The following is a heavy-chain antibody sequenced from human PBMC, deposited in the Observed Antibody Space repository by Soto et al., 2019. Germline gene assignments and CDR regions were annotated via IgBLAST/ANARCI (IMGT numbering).Heavy chain of an antibody. J-gene: IGHJ6*02. V-gene: IGHV1-69*13. D-gene: IGHD5-12*01. CDR3: ARVAITPEYYYYYGMDV. CDR1: GGTLSSYA. CDR2: IIPIFGTA. Sequence: EASVKVSCKASGGTLSSYAISWVRQATGQGLEWMGGIIPIFGTANYAQKFQGRVTITADESTSTAYMELSSLRSEDTAVYYCARVAITPEYYYYYGMDVWGQGTTVTVSS.